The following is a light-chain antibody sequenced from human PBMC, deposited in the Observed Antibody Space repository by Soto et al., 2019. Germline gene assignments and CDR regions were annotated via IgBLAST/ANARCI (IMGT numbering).Light chain of an antibody. CDR3: ISYRSSTTYV. J-gene: IGLJ1*01. CDR2: GAT. CDR1: SSDVGGYNY. V-gene: IGLV2-14*01. Sequence: QSVLTQPASVSGSPGQSITMSCAGTSSDVGGYNYASWYQQHPGKAPKLMIYGATNRPSGVSNRFSGSKSGNTASLTISGLQAEDEADYYCISYRSSTTYVFGTGTKVTVL.